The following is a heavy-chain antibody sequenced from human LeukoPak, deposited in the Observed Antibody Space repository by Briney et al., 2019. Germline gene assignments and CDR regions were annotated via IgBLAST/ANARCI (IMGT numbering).Heavy chain of an antibody. V-gene: IGHV3-20*04. J-gene: IGHJ6*03. CDR3: AKDSGDYGDYNYYYYYMDV. CDR2: INWNGDST. Sequence: GGSLRLSCAASGFTFDDYGMSWVRQAPGKGLEWVSGINWNGDSTGYADSVKGRFTISRDNSKNTLYLQMNSLRAEDTAVYYCAKDSGDYGDYNYYYYYMDVWGKGTTVTISS. CDR1: GFTFDDYG. D-gene: IGHD4-17*01.